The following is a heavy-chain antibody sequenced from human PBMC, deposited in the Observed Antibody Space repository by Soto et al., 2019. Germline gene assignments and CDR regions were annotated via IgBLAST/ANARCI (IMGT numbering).Heavy chain of an antibody. CDR1: GGTFSSYA. J-gene: IGHJ6*02. Sequence: SVKVSCKASGGTFSSYAISWVRQAPGQGLEWMGGIIPIFGTANYAQKFQGRVTITADESTSTAYMELSSLRSEDTAVYYCARDWAYYDFSSGYQALRYYYGMDVWGQGTTVTVSS. V-gene: IGHV1-69*13. CDR3: ARDWAYYDFSSGYQALRYYYGMDV. D-gene: IGHD3-3*01. CDR2: IIPIFGTA.